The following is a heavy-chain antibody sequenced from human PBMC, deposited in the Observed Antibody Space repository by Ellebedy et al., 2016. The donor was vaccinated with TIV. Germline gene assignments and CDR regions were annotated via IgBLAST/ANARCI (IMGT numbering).Heavy chain of an antibody. CDR3: ALASFDY. D-gene: IGHD1-1*01. V-gene: IGHV1-46*01. CDR2: IDPRDGST. CDR1: GYSFVNYY. J-gene: IGHJ4*02. Sequence: AASVKVSCKASGYSFVNYYIQWVRQAPGHGLEWVGIIDPRDGSTSYTQRFQGRITLTRDTSTTTVYMSLSSLRFDDTAMYYCALASFDYWGQGTQVTVSS.